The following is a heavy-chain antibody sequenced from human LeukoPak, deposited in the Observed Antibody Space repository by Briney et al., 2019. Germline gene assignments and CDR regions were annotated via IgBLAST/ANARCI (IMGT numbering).Heavy chain of an antibody. V-gene: IGHV4-31*03. J-gene: IGHJ5*02. CDR2: IYYSGST. CDR1: GGSISSGGYY. D-gene: IGHD3-10*01. CDR3: ATYGSGSYYWFDP. Sequence: PSETLSLTCTVSGGSISSGGYYWSWIRQHPGKGLEWIGYIYYSGSTYYSPSLKSRVTISIDTSKNQFSLKLSSVTAADTAVYYCATYGSGSYYWFDPWGQGTLVTVSS.